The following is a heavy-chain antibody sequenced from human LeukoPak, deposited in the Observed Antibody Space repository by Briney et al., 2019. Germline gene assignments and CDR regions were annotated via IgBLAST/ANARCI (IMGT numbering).Heavy chain of an antibody. J-gene: IGHJ6*03. V-gene: IGHV1-18*01. CDR3: ARDSPTVTALAGYMDV. CDR1: GYTFTSYG. Sequence: ASVKVSCKASGYTFTSYGISWVRQAPGQGLEWMGWISAYNGNTNYAQKLQGRVTMTTDTSTSTAYMELRSLRSEDTAVYYCARDSPTVTALAGYMDVWGKGTTVTVSS. D-gene: IGHD4-11*01. CDR2: ISAYNGNT.